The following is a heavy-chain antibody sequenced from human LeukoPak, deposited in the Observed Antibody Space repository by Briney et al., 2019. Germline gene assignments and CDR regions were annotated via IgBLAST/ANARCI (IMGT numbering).Heavy chain of an antibody. CDR3: ASLGSTGYYDSSGSRRAALDY. CDR2: IYYSGST. V-gene: IGHV4-39*01. J-gene: IGHJ4*02. Sequence: SETLSLTCTVSGGSISSSSYYWGWIRQPPGKGLEWIGSIYYSGSTYYNPSLKSRVTISVDTPKNQFSLKLSSVTAADTAVYYCASLGSTGYYDSSGSRRAALDYWGQGTLVTVSS. CDR1: GGSISSSSYY. D-gene: IGHD3-22*01.